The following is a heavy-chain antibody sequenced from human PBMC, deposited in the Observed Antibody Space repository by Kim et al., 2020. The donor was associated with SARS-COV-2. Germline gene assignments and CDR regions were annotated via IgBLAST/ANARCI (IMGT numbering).Heavy chain of an antibody. V-gene: IGHV3-23*03. D-gene: IGHD7-27*01. CDR2: IYSGGSST. Sequence: GGSLRLSCAASGFTFSSYAMSWVRQAPGKGLEWVSVIYSGGSSTYYADSVKGRFTISRDNSKNTLYLQMNSLRAEDTAVYYCAKGSITGARGTFDYWGQGTLVTVSS. J-gene: IGHJ4*02. CDR1: GFTFSSYA. CDR3: AKGSITGARGTFDY.